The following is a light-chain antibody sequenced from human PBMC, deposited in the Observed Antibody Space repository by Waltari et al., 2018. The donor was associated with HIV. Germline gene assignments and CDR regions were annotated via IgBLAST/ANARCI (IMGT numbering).Light chain of an antibody. CDR2: GAS. CDR1: QSVSSNY. J-gene: IGKJ2*01. Sequence: EIVLTQSPGTLSLSPGERAALACRASQSVSSNYLAWFQQIPGQAPRLRIYGASSRATGIPDRFSGSGSGTDFTLTISRLEPADFAVYYCQQYGDSPYTFGQGTKLEIK. CDR3: QQYGDSPYT. V-gene: IGKV3-20*01.